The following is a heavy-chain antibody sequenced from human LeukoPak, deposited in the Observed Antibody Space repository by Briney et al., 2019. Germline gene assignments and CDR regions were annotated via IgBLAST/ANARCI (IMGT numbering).Heavy chain of an antibody. Sequence: ASVKVSCKASRYTFTSYYMHWVRQAPGQGLEWMGWINPNSGGTNYAQKFQGRVTMTRDTSISTAYMELSRLRSDDTAVYYCARVKGGRNLGYYFDYWGQGTLVTVSS. CDR1: RYTFTSYY. CDR3: ARVKGGRNLGYYFDY. V-gene: IGHV1-2*02. J-gene: IGHJ4*02. D-gene: IGHD1-26*01. CDR2: INPNSGGT.